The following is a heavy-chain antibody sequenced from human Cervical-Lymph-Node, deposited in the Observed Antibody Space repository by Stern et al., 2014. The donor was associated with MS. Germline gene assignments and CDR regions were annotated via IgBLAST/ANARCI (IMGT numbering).Heavy chain of an antibody. CDR2: IYPRDSDT. CDR3: ARLRSHSDLDAFDI. J-gene: IGHJ3*02. V-gene: IGHV5-51*01. CDR1: GYSFTNYW. Sequence: AQLVQSGPEVKKPGESLKISCKASGYSFTNYWIGWVRQMPGKGLEWMGIIYPRDSDTRYTPSFQGQVTISADTSSSIASLQWSSLKASDTAMYYCARLRSHSDLDAFDIWGQGTTVTVSP.